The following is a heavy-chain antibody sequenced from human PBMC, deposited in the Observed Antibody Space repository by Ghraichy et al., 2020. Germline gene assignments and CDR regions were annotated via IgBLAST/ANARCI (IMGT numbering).Heavy chain of an antibody. D-gene: IGHD5-24*01. CDR2: INHSGST. V-gene: IGHV4-34*01. CDR3: ARLKDRESYYMDV. Sequence: SETLSLTCAVYGGSFSAYFWSWIRQPPGKGLEWIGEINHSGSTNYNPSLKSRVTISVDTSKNQFSLKLSSVTAADTAVYYCARLKDRESYYMDVWGKGTTVTVSS. J-gene: IGHJ6*03. CDR1: GGSFSAYF.